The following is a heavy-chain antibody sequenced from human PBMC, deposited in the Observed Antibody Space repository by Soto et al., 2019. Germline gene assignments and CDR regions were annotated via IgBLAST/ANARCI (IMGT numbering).Heavy chain of an antibody. CDR2: IWYDGSNK. V-gene: IGHV3-33*06. D-gene: IGHD3-10*01. Sequence: QVQLVESGGGVVQPGRSLRLSCAASGFTFRSYGMHWVRQAPGKGLEWVAIIWYDGSNKYYADSVKGRFTISRDSSKNTLYLQMNSVKAEDTAGYYSAKDGEVFGSAYYFDYWGQGTLVTVSS. CDR3: AKDGEVFGSAYYFDY. CDR1: GFTFRSYG. J-gene: IGHJ4*02.